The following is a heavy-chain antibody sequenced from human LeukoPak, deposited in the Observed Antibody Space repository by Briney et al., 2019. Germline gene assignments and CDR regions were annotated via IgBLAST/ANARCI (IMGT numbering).Heavy chain of an antibody. Sequence: GESLKISCKGSGYSFTSYWIGWVRQMPGKGLEWMGIIYPGDSDTRYSPSFQGQVTISADKSISTAYLQWSSLKASDTAMYYCARSYYYGSGSYTSYYYGMDVWGQGTTVTVSS. CDR3: ARSYYYGSGSYTSYYYGMDV. CDR1: GYSFTSYW. D-gene: IGHD3-10*01. V-gene: IGHV5-51*01. J-gene: IGHJ6*02. CDR2: IYPGDSDT.